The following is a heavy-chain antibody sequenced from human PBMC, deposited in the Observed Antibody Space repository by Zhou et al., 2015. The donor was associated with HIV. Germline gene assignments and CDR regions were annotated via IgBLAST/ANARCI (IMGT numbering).Heavy chain of an antibody. CDR1: GYTFTSYY. CDR3: ARLPGRIWLQLLVPTP. D-gene: IGHD5-24*01. CDR2: INPSGGST. V-gene: IGHV1-46*01. J-gene: IGHJ5*02. Sequence: QVQLVQSGAEVKKPGASVKVSCKASGYTFTSYYMHWVRQAPGQGLEWMGIINPSGGSTSYAQKFQGRVTMTRDTSTSTAYMELSSLRSEDTAVYYCARLPGRIWLQLLVPTPWGHGNPGPPSP.